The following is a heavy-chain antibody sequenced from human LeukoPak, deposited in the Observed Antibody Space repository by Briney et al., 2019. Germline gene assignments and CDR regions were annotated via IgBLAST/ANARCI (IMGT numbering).Heavy chain of an antibody. Sequence: PSETLSLTCAVYGVSCSGCYWSWIRHPPGKGLEWIGEINHSGSTNYNPSLKSRVTISVDTSKNQFSLKLSSVTAADKAVYYCAREAVTSDYWGQGTLVTVSS. V-gene: IGHV4-34*01. CDR1: GVSCSGCY. J-gene: IGHJ4*02. CDR2: INHSGST. D-gene: IGHD4-23*01. CDR3: AREAVTSDY.